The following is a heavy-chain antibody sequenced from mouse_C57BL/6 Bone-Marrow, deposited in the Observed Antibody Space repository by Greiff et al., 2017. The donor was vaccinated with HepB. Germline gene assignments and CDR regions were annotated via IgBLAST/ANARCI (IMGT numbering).Heavy chain of an antibody. CDR3: ARRGYYYAMVY. J-gene: IGHJ4*01. V-gene: IGHV5-6*01. CDR1: GFTFSSYG. Sequence: EVQLVESGGDLVKPGGSLKLSCAAPGFTFSSYGMSWVRQTPDKRLEWVATISSGGSYTYYPDSVKGRFTISRDKAKNTLYLQMSSLTSEDTAMYYCARRGYYYAMVYWGQGTPVTVSS. CDR2: ISSGGSYT.